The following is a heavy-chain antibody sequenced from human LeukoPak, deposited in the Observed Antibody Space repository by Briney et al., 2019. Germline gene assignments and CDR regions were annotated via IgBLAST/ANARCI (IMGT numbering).Heavy chain of an antibody. V-gene: IGHV3-33*01. CDR2: IWYDGSNK. Sequence: GGSLRLSCAASGFTFSSYGMHWVRQAPGKGLEWVAVIWYDGSNKYYADSVKGRFTISRDNSKNTLYLQMNGLRAEDTAVYYCARDPTRVRGVINYYYGMDVWGQGTTVTVSS. CDR3: ARDPTRVRGVINYYYGMDV. J-gene: IGHJ6*02. D-gene: IGHD3-10*01. CDR1: GFTFSSYG.